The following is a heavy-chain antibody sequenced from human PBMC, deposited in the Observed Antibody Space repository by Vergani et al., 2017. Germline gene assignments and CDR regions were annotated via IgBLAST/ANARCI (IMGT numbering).Heavy chain of an antibody. CDR1: GGSFCGYY. CDR2: INHSGST. CDR3: ARVGKRKRLPVYYFDY. J-gene: IGHJ4*02. V-gene: IGHV4-34*01. D-gene: IGHD4-11*01. Sequence: QVQLQQWGAGLLKPSETLSLTCAVYGGSFCGYYWSWIRQPPGTGLECIGEINHSGSTNYNPALKSRCTISVDTSKNQFSLKLSSVTAAATAVYYCARVGKRKRLPVYYFDYWGQGTLVTVSS.